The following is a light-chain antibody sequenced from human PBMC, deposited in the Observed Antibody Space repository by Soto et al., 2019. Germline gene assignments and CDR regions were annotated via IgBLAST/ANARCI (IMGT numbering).Light chain of an antibody. CDR3: QQYSQWPPWT. V-gene: IGKV3-15*01. Sequence: EIVMTQSPATLAGSPGETVTLSCRASQSLSGNLAWYQQKPGQAPRLLIFRASTRATGVPARFSGRGSGTEFTLTISGLQPEDFAVYYCQQYSQWPPWTFGPGTKVEIK. CDR1: QSLSGN. CDR2: RAS. J-gene: IGKJ1*01.